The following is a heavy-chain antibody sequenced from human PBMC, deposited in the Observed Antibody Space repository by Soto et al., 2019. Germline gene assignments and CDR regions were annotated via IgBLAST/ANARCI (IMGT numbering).Heavy chain of an antibody. D-gene: IGHD6-6*01. CDR3: AREKLDQLVPDAFDI. CDR2: IKQDGSEK. V-gene: IGHV3-7*03. CDR1: GFTFSSYW. Sequence: XGSLRLSCAASGFTFSSYWMSWVRQAPGKGLEWVANIKQDGSEKYYVDSVKGRFTISRDNAKNSLYLQMNSLRAEDTAVYYCAREKLDQLVPDAFDIWGQGTMVTVSS. J-gene: IGHJ3*02.